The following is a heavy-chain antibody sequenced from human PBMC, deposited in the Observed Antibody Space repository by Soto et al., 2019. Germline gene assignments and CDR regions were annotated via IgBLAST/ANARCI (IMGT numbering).Heavy chain of an antibody. CDR1: GFTFSNHA. J-gene: IGHJ6*02. V-gene: IGHV3-33*01. D-gene: IGHD2-8*01. CDR2: IWYYGSNQ. Sequence: QVKLVESGGGVVQPGRSLRLSCAASGFTFSNHAMHWVRQAPGKGLEWVAVIWYYGSNQYYADSVKGRFTIFRDNSRDTLYLQMNSLRVADTAVYYCAIVREMLGSYYYYDMDVWGQGTTVTVSS. CDR3: AIVREMLGSYYYYDMDV.